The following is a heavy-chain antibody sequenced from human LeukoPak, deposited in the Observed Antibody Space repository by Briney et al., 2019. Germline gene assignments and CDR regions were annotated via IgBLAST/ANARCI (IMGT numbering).Heavy chain of an antibody. CDR3: AREAVVTASAFDI. CDR1: GLTFSNYA. Sequence: GGSLRLSCAASGLTFSNYAMTWARQAPGKGLEWVSAISTNGDRTYYADSVKGRFTVSRDNFKNTLYLQMNSLRAEDTAVYYCAREAVVTASAFDIWGQGTMVTVSS. D-gene: IGHD2-21*02. J-gene: IGHJ3*02. CDR2: ISTNGDRT. V-gene: IGHV3-23*01.